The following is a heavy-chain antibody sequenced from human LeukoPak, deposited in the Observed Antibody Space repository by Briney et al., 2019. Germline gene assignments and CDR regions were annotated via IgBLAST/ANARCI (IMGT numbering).Heavy chain of an antibody. Sequence: GGSLRLSCVASGFTFSSYWMTWVRQAPGKGLEWVSSISSSSSYIYYADSVKGRFTISRDNAKNSLYLQMNGLRAEDTAVYYCARAQGATIDAFDIWGQGTMVTVS. D-gene: IGHD1-26*01. CDR1: GFTFSSYW. CDR3: ARAQGATIDAFDI. V-gene: IGHV3-21*01. J-gene: IGHJ3*02. CDR2: ISSSSSYI.